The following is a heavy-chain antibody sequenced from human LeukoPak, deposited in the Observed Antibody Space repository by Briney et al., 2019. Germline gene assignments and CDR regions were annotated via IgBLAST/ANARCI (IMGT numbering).Heavy chain of an antibody. CDR3: ARDRAWFGELPSQL. CDR2: ISAYNGNT. D-gene: IGHD3-10*01. V-gene: IGHV1-18*04. CDR1: GYTFTSYG. Sequence: ASVKVSCKASGYTFTSYGIIWVRQAPGQGLEWMRWISAYNGNTNYAQKLQGRVTMTTDTSTSTAYMELRSLRSDDTAVYYCARDRAWFGELPSQLWGQGTLVTVSS. J-gene: IGHJ4*02.